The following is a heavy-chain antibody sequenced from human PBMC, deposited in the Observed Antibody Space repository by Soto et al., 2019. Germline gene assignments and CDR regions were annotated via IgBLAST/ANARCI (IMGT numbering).Heavy chain of an antibody. J-gene: IGHJ6*02. CDR1: GFTFSSYW. Sequence: GGSLRPSCAASGFTFSSYWMSWVRQAPGKGLEWVANIKQDGSEKYYVDSVKGRFTISRDNAKNSLYLQMNSLRAEDTAVYYCAIYPVLRGFGELLEYYGMDVWGQGTTATVSS. CDR3: AIYPVLRGFGELLEYYGMDV. CDR2: IKQDGSEK. D-gene: IGHD3-10*01. V-gene: IGHV3-7*03.